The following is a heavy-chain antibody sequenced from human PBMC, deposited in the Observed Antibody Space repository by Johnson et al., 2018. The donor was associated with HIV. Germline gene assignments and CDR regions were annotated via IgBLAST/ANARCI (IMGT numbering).Heavy chain of an antibody. V-gene: IGHV3-11*04. D-gene: IGHD7-27*01. CDR1: GFTFSDYY. CDR3: AKDLGTGDDAFDI. J-gene: IGHJ3*02. Sequence: QVQLVESGGGLVKPGGSLRLSCAASGFTFSDYYMSWIRQAPGKGLEWVSYISSSGSTIYYADSVRGRFTISRYNAKNSLFLQLSNLGPDDTAVYYCAKDLGTGDDAFDIWGQGTMVTVSS. CDR2: ISSSGSTI.